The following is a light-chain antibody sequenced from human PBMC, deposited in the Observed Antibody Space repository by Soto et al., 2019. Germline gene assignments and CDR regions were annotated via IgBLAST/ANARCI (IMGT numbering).Light chain of an antibody. V-gene: IGKV3-15*01. Sequence: EIVMTQSPATLSVSPGERATLSCRASQSVSSNLAWYQQKPGQAPRLLIYGASTRATGIPARFRGSGSGTEFTITISSLQSEDFAIYVCQQYDNWPPDRTFGQGTKVEIK. CDR2: GAS. J-gene: IGKJ1*01. CDR1: QSVSSN. CDR3: QQYDNWPPDRT.